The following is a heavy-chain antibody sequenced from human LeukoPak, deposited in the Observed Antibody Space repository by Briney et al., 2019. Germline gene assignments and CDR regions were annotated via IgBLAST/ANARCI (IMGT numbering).Heavy chain of an antibody. D-gene: IGHD1-26*01. CDR2: ISSSSSYM. V-gene: IGHV3-21*01. CDR1: GFTFSTYN. J-gene: IGHJ4*01. CDR3: VRDRVVGATPFDY. Sequence: GGSLRLSCAASGFTFSTYNMNWVRQAPGKGLEWVSSISSSSSYMYYPDSVKGRFTISRDNAKNSLYLQMNRLRADDTAVYFCVRDRVVGATPFDYWGQGTLVTVSS.